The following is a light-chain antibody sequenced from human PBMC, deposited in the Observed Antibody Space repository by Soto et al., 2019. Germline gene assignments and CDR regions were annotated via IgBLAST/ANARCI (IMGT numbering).Light chain of an antibody. V-gene: IGLV2-11*01. J-gene: IGLJ2*01. CDR1: SSDVGGYNY. CDR2: DVT. Sequence: QSALTQPRSASGSPGQSVTISCTGTSSDVGGYNYVSWYQQHPGQAPKLMIYDVTKRPSGVPDRFSGSKSGNTASLSISGLQAEDEADYYCCSYGGGYTPLLFGGGTKLTVL. CDR3: CSYGGGYTPLL.